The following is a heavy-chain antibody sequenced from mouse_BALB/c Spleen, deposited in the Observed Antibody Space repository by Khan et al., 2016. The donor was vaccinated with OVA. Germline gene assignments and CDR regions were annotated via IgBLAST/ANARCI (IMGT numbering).Heavy chain of an antibody. D-gene: IGHD1-1*01. J-gene: IGHJ3*01. CDR2: INPSTGYT. V-gene: IGHV1-7*01. CDR3: YNHGSRSAWFAY. CDR1: GYTFTSYW. Sequence: QVQLQQSGAELAKPGASVKMSCKASGYTFTSYWMHWVKQRPGQGLEWIGYINPSTGYTEYNQKFKDKATLTADTSSSTAYMQLSSLTSEDSAVYVCYNHGSRSAWFAYWGQGTLVTVSA.